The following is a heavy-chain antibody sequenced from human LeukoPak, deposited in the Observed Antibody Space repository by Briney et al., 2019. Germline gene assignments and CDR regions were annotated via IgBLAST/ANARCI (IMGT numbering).Heavy chain of an antibody. Sequence: SQTLSLTCTVSGGSISSGGYYWSWIRRPPGKGLEWIGYIYHSGSTYYNPSLKSRVTISVDRSKNQFSLKLSSVTAADTAVYYCARGGSSWSLDYWGQGTLVTVSS. J-gene: IGHJ4*02. CDR3: ARGGSSWSLDY. V-gene: IGHV4-30-2*01. CDR2: IYHSGST. D-gene: IGHD6-13*01. CDR1: GGSISSGGYY.